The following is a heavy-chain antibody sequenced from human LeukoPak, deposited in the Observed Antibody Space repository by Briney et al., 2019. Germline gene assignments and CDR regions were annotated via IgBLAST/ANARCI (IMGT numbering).Heavy chain of an antibody. J-gene: IGHJ4*02. CDR2: ITYTGGDT. CDR3: AKDGGGTSGWFWDF. CDR1: GFTFTNYA. D-gene: IGHD6-19*01. V-gene: IGHV3-23*01. Sequence: PGGSLRLSCAAFGFTFTNYAMAWVRQAPGKGLEGVACITYTGGDTYYPDSAKGRFPISRDNSTNTLYLQMNSLRTEATAAEYCAKDGGGTSGWFWDFWGQGALVTVSS.